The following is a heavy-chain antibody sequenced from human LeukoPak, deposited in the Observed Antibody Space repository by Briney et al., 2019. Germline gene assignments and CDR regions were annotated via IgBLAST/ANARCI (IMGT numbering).Heavy chain of an antibody. CDR3: TGVSRSSWYDY. J-gene: IGHJ4*02. CDR1: GFTFSNAW. CDR2: IKSKTDGGTP. V-gene: IGHV3-15*01. D-gene: IGHD6-13*01. Sequence: TGGSLRLSCAASGFTFSNAWMSGVRQAPGKGVEWVGRIKSKTDGGTPDYAAPVKGRFTISRDDSKNTLYLQMNSLKTEDTAVYYCTGVSRSSWYDYWGQGTLVTVSS.